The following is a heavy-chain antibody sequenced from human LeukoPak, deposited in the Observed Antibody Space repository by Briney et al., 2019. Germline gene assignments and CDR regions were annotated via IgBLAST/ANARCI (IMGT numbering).Heavy chain of an antibody. Sequence: GGSLRLSCAASGFTFSSYWMYWVRQVPGKGLVWVSRISGDGSSTSYADSVKGRFTIFRDNAKNTLYLQMNSLRAEDTAVYYCARGRYYLDSWGQGTLVTVSS. CDR2: ISGDGSST. CDR3: ARGRYYLDS. CDR1: GFTFSSYW. J-gene: IGHJ4*02. D-gene: IGHD4-17*01. V-gene: IGHV3-74*01.